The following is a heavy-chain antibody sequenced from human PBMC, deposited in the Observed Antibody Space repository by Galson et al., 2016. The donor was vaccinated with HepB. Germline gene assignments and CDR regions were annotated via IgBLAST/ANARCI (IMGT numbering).Heavy chain of an antibody. CDR3: IPSDITDMPIIDS. CDR2: IRSKASSYAT. CDR1: GFTFSASA. V-gene: IGHV3-73*01. Sequence: SLRLSCAASGFTFSASAIHWVRQASGKGLEWVGRIRSKASSYATLYAASVKDKFTIPRDDSKNTAYLQMNSLKTEDTAVYYCIPSDITDMPIIDSWGQGTLVVVSS. J-gene: IGHJ4*02. D-gene: IGHD1-14*01.